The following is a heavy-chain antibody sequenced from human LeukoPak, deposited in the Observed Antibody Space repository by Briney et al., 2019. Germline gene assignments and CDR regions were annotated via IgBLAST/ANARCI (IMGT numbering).Heavy chain of an antibody. CDR3: AKDLWTDSSGWNYFDY. V-gene: IGHV3-23*01. CDR2: ICDGTSST. Sequence: PGGSLRLSCAASGFTFSSYAMSWVRQAPGKGLEWVSSICDGTSSTYYADSVKGRFTISRDNSKNTLYLQMNSLRAEDTAVYYCAKDLWTDSSGWNYFDYWGQGTLVTVSS. J-gene: IGHJ4*02. CDR1: GFTFSSYA. D-gene: IGHD6-19*01.